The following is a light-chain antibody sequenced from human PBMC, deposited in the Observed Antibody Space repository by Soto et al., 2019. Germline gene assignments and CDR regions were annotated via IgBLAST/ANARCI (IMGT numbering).Light chain of an antibody. CDR2: DVS. CDR1: SSDVGGYNY. Sequence: HSALTQPRSVSGSPGQSVTISCTGTSSDVGGYNYVSWYQQHPGKAPKLIIYDVSKWPSGVPDRFSGSKSGYTASLTISGLQAEDEADYYCCSYAGSSTWVFGGGTKLTVL. V-gene: IGLV2-11*01. CDR3: CSYAGSSTWV. J-gene: IGLJ3*02.